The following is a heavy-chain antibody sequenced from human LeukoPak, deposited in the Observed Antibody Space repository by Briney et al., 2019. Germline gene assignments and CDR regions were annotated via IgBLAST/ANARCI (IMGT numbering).Heavy chain of an antibody. V-gene: IGHV4-30-4*01. J-gene: IGHJ5*02. CDR2: MYYSGST. CDR1: GGSISSGDYY. D-gene: IGHD3-22*01. Sequence: SQTLSLTCTVSGGSISSGDYYCSWIRQPPGKRLEWIAYMYYSGSTYYNPSLKSRVTMSADTSKNQLSLKLSSVTAADTAVYYCARPYYYDSRIDPWGQGILVTVSS. CDR3: ARPYYYDSRIDP.